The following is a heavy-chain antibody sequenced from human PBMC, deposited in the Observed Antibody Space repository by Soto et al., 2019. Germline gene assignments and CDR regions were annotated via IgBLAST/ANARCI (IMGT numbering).Heavy chain of an antibody. D-gene: IGHD3-16*01. V-gene: IGHV1-18*01. Sequence: GASVKVSCKSSGYSFSNYNFCWVRQAPGQGLEWLGWISGYNGNTNYAQKLQGRVTMTTDPFTSTAYMELRSLRSDDTAVYYCARDKVWGGFDIWGQGTMVTVSS. J-gene: IGHJ3*02. CDR1: GYSFSNYN. CDR2: ISGYNGNT. CDR3: ARDKVWGGFDI.